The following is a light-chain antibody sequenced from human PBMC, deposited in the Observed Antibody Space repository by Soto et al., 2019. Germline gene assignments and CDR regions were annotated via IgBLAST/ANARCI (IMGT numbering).Light chain of an antibody. Sequence: EIVVTQSPGTLSLSPGERATLSCRASQSVSSNYLGWFQQKPGQAPRLLIFGASYRDTGIPDRFSGSGSGTDFTLTISRLEPEDFAMYYCQQYGSSPGTFGQGTKVEVK. V-gene: IGKV3-20*01. J-gene: IGKJ1*01. CDR2: GAS. CDR3: QQYGSSPGT. CDR1: QSVSSNY.